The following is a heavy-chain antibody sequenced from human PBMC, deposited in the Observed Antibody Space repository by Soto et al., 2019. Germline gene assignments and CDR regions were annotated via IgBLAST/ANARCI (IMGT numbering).Heavy chain of an antibody. CDR1: GGSIYTGGFY. CDR2: IYYTAST. D-gene: IGHD1-26*01. Sequence: QVQLQESGPGLVKPSQTLSLTCTVSGGSIYTGGFYWSWIRQLPGKGLEWLGYIYYTASTQYTPSLKSRLTISTDTSDNQFSLRLTSVTAADTAVYYCATSLVTSRTRVDYWGQGTLVTVSS. J-gene: IGHJ4*02. CDR3: ATSLVTSRTRVDY. V-gene: IGHV4-31*03.